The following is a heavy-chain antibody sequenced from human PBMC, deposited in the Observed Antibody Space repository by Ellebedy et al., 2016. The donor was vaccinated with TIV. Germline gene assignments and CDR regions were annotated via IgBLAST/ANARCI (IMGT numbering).Heavy chain of an antibody. Sequence: SETLSLXXTVSGGSISNYFWAWIRQPAGKGLEWIGRIFTDGSTTYNPSLKSRVTMSVDTSKNQFSLKLNSVTAAATAVYYCVRDSGASGSYLNLDYWGQGTLVSVSS. CDR3: VRDSGASGSYLNLDY. CDR1: GGSISNYF. D-gene: IGHD3-10*01. J-gene: IGHJ4*02. CDR2: IFTDGST. V-gene: IGHV4-4*07.